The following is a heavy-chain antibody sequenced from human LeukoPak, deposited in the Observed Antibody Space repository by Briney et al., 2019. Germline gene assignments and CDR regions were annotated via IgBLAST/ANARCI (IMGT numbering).Heavy chain of an antibody. CDR3: ATCPDYGGNSDYYYYYMDV. J-gene: IGHJ6*03. CDR2: IYYSGST. D-gene: IGHD4-23*01. V-gene: IGHV4-39*01. CDR1: GDSISTSSYY. Sequence: PSETLSLTCSVSGDSISTSSYYWGWIRQPPGKGLEWIGTIYYSGSTYYNPSLTSRVTISVDTSKNQFSLKLSSVTAADTAVYYCATCPDYGGNSDYYYYYMDVWGKGTTVTISS.